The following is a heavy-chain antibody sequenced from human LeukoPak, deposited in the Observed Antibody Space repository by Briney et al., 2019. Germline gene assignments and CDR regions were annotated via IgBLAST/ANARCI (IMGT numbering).Heavy chain of an antibody. CDR3: ARDGPIRWGLLWFGELKGMDV. Sequence: ASVKVSCKASGYTFTGYYMHWVRQAPGQGLEWMGWINPNSGGTNYAQKFQGRVTMTRDTSISTSYMELSRLRSDDTAVYYCARDGPIRWGLLWFGELKGMDVWGQGTTVTVSS. CDR1: GYTFTGYY. D-gene: IGHD3-10*01. V-gene: IGHV1-2*02. CDR2: INPNSGGT. J-gene: IGHJ6*02.